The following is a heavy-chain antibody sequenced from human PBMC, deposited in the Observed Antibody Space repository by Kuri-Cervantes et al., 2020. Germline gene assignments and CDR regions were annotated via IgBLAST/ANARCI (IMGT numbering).Heavy chain of an antibody. D-gene: IGHD6-19*01. Sequence: GGSLRLSCAASVFTSTNSWMTWVRQAPGKGLEWVANIKHDGSEKYYLDSVKGRFTISRDNSKNTLYLQMNSLRAEDTAVYYCAKDRGSGWYDFDYWGQGTLVTVSS. CDR1: VFTSTNSW. V-gene: IGHV3-7*03. J-gene: IGHJ4*02. CDR3: AKDRGSGWYDFDY. CDR2: IKHDGSEK.